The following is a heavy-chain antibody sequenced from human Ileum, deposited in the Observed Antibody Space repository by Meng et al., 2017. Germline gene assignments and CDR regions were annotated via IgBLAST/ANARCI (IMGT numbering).Heavy chain of an antibody. CDR2: IYHSGST. J-gene: IGHJ4*02. D-gene: IGHD1-7*01. Sequence: QGQLQESGPGLVKPSGTLSLTFAVAGGSISSSNWWSWVRQSPGKGLEWIGEIYHSGSTNYNPSLKSRVTISVDKSKNQFSLKLSSVTAADTAVYYCASLRYNWNYSADYWGQGTLVTVSS. CDR1: GGSISSSNW. V-gene: IGHV4-4*02. CDR3: ASLRYNWNYSADY.